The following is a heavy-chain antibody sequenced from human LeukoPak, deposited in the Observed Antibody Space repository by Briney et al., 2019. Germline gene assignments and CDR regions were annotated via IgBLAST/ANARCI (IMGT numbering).Heavy chain of an antibody. D-gene: IGHD2-2*01. CDR1: GYTFTSYG. V-gene: IGHV1-18*01. J-gene: IGHJ5*02. CDR3: AIDRSGCSSTSCQKPYNWFDP. Sequence: ASVKVSCKASGYTFTSYGISWVRQAPGQGLEWMGWISAYNGNTNYAQKLQGRVTMTTDTSTSTAYMELRSLRSDDTAVYYCAIDRSGCSSTSCQKPYNWFDPWGQGTLVTVSS. CDR2: ISAYNGNT.